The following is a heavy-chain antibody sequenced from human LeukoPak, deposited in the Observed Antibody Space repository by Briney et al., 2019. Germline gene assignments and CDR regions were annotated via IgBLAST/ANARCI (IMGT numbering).Heavy chain of an antibody. J-gene: IGHJ4*02. V-gene: IGHV3-7*05. Sequence: GGSLRLSCAASGFTFSDNWMTWVRQPPGKGLEWVANIREDGREGFYVDSVKGRFTISRDNAKNSLYLQMNSLRVEDTAVYYCARVVRDGNNFVFDYWGQGTLVTVSS. D-gene: IGHD5-24*01. CDR2: IREDGREG. CDR3: ARVVRDGNNFVFDY. CDR1: GFTFSDNW.